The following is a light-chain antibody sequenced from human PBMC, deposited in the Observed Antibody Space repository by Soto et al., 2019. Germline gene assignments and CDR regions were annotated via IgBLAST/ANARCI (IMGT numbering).Light chain of an antibody. J-gene: IGKJ4*01. CDR3: QQYNNWPPLT. V-gene: IGKV3-15*01. CDR1: QSVSSN. CDR2: GAS. Sequence: EIVLTQSPGTLSLSPGERATLSCRASQSVSSNYLAWYQQKPGQAPRLLIYGASTRATGIPARFSGSGSGTEFTLTISSLQSEDFAVYYCQQYNNWPPLTFGGRTKVDI.